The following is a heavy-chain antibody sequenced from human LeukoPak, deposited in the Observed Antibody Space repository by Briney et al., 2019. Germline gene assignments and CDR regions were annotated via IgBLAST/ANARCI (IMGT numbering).Heavy chain of an antibody. CDR2: IYYSGTT. V-gene: IGHV4-39*01. CDR1: GGSTSGSIYY. J-gene: IGHJ4*02. Sequence: SETLSLTCTVSGGSTSGSIYYWGWIRQPPGKGLEWIGSIYYSGTTYYNPSLKSRVTISVDTSKNQFSLKLSSVTAADTAIYYCASSLRSDDYWGQGTLVTVSS. D-gene: IGHD4-17*01. CDR3: ASSLRSDDY.